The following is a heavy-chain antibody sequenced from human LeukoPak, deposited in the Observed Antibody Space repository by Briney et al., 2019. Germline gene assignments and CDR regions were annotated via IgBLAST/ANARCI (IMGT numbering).Heavy chain of an antibody. CDR1: GFTFSSYG. V-gene: IGHV3-30*18. J-gene: IGHJ4*02. Sequence: GGSLRLSCAASGFTFSSYGMHWVRQAPGKGLEWVAVISYDGSNKYYADSVKGRFTISRDNSKNTLYLQMNSLRAEDTAVYYCAKDTGVGYCSSTSCYFDYWGQGTLVAVSS. D-gene: IGHD2-2*01. CDR3: AKDTGVGYCSSTSCYFDY. CDR2: ISYDGSNK.